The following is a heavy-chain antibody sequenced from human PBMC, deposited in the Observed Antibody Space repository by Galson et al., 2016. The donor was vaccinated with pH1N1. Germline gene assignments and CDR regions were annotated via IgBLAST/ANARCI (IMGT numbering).Heavy chain of an antibody. Sequence: SVKVSCKASGYTLIDHYIHWVRQAPGQGLEWMGWMNPNTGGTNYAQKFQGRVTMTRDTSISTAYMGLTRLRSDDTAVYYWAREGVATTVDFWGQGTQVTVSS. D-gene: IGHD5-12*01. CDR1: GYTLIDHY. CDR3: AREGVATTVDF. V-gene: IGHV1-2*02. CDR2: MNPNTGGT. J-gene: IGHJ4*02.